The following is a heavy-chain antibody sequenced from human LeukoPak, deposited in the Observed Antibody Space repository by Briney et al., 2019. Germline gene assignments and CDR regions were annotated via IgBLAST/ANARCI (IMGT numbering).Heavy chain of an antibody. V-gene: IGHV3-11*04. CDR3: ARKLTSYSSGWYGNYFDY. Sequence: TGGSLRLSCAASGFTFSDYYMSWIRQAPGKGLEWVSYISSSGSTIYYADSVKGRFTISRDNAKNSLYLQMNSLRAEDTAVYYCARKLTSYSSGWYGNYFDYWGQGTLVTVSS. CDR1: GFTFSDYY. D-gene: IGHD6-19*01. J-gene: IGHJ4*02. CDR2: ISSSGSTI.